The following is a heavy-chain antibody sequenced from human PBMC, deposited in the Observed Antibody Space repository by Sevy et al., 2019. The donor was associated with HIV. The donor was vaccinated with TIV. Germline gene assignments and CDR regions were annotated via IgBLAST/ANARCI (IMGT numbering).Heavy chain of an antibody. CDR1: GFTFSSYA. Sequence: GGSLRLSCAASGFTFSSYAMSWVRQAPGKGLEWVSAISGSGGSTYYADSVKGRFTISRDNSKNTRYLQMNSLRAEDTAVYYCAKSGLVGATMRGAFDIWGQGTMVTVSS. J-gene: IGHJ3*02. CDR2: ISGSGGST. CDR3: AKSGLVGATMRGAFDI. V-gene: IGHV3-23*01. D-gene: IGHD1-26*01.